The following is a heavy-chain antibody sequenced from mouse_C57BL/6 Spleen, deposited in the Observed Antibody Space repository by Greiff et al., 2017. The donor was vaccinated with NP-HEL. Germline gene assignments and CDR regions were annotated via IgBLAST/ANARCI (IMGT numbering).Heavy chain of an antibody. CDR1: GYTFTSYW. V-gene: IGHV1-7*01. J-gene: IGHJ3*01. D-gene: IGHD2-4*01. CDR2: INPSSGYT. CDR3: AMIYYDYGPFAD. Sequence: QVHVKQSGAELAKPGASVKLSCKASGYTFTSYWMHWVKQRPGQGLEWIGYINPSSGYTKYNQKFKDKATLTADKSSSTAYMQLSSLTYEDSAVYYCAMIYYDYGPFADWGQGTLVTVSA.